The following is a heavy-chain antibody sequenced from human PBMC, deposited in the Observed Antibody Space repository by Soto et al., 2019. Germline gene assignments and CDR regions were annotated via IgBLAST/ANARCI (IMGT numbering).Heavy chain of an antibody. CDR3: AGGMGGWPF. Sequence: EVQLVASGGGLVQPGGSLRLSCAASGFTFSGSWMHWVRQTPGKGLVWVSHINTDGSFANYADSVQGRFTISRDNAKSTLYLQMSSLRADDTAVYFCAGGMGGWPFWGQGTLVTVSS. CDR2: INTDGSFA. V-gene: IGHV3-74*01. D-gene: IGHD6-19*01. CDR1: GFTFSGSW. J-gene: IGHJ4*02.